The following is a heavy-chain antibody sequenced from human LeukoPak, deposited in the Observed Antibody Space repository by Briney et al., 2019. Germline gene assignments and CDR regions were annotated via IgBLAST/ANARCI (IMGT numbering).Heavy chain of an antibody. CDR2: ISSNGGST. CDR1: GFTFSSYA. D-gene: IGHD6-19*01. J-gene: IGHJ4*02. CDR3: ARVAVAGHFDY. Sequence: PGGSLRLSCSASGFTFSSYAMHWVRQAPGKGLEYVSAISSNGGSTYYADSVKGRFTISRDNSKNTLYLQMSSLRAEDTAVYYCARVAVAGHFDYWGQGTLVTVSS. V-gene: IGHV3-64D*06.